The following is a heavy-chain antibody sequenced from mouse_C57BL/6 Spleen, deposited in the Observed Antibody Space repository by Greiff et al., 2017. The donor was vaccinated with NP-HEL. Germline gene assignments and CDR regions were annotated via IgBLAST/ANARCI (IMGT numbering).Heavy chain of an antibody. CDR1: GYTFTSYW. Sequence: QVQLQQPGAELVMPGASVKLSCKASGYTFTSYWMHWVKQRPGQGLEWIGEIDPSDGYTNYNQKFKGKSTLTVDKSSSTAYMQLSSLTSEDSAVYYCARSYDGYAGYFDYWGQGTTLTVSS. CDR3: ARSYDGYAGYFDY. CDR2: IDPSDGYT. D-gene: IGHD2-3*01. J-gene: IGHJ2*01. V-gene: IGHV1-69*01.